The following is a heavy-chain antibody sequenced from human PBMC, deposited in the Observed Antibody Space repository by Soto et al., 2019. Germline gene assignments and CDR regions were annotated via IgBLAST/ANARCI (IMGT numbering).Heavy chain of an antibody. Sequence: QITLKESGPTLVKPTQTLTLTCTFSGFSLITSGVGVGWIRQPPGKALEWLALIDWDDDKRYSPSLKSRLTITKDPPKNQVVLTMTHIDPVDTATYYCAHRGYSSSWVNWFDPWGQGTLVTVSS. CDR1: GFSLITSGVG. CDR2: IDWDDDK. D-gene: IGHD6-13*01. CDR3: AHRGYSSSWVNWFDP. J-gene: IGHJ5*02. V-gene: IGHV2-5*02.